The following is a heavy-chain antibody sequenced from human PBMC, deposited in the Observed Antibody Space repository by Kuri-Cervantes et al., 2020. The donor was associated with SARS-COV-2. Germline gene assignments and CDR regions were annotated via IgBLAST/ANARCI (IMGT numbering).Heavy chain of an antibody. CDR1: GYTFTSYY. V-gene: IGHV1-18*04. CDR3: ARGIVVVVAAMGYFDY. CDR2: INGYNDNT. Sequence: ASVKVSCKASGYTFTSYYLHWVRQAPGQGLEWMGWINGYNDNTKYAQKLQGRVTMTTDTPTSTAYMELRSLRSDDTAVYYCARGIVVVVAAMGYFDYWGQGTLVTVSS. J-gene: IGHJ4*02. D-gene: IGHD2-15*01.